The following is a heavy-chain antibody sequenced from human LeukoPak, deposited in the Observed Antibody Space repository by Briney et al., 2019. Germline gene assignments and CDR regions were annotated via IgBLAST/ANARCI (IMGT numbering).Heavy chain of an antibody. CDR1: GFTFSNYG. J-gene: IGHJ5*02. D-gene: IGHD2/OR15-2a*01. CDR3: ARGKTSQNIVTRKTYNWFDP. Sequence: GGSLRLSCIASGFTFSNYGMHWVRQGPGKGLEWVAFMRFDVSNTYYADSVKGRFTISRDNAKNSLYLQMKSLRAEDTAVYYCARGKTSQNIVTRKTYNWFDPWGQGTLVTVSS. V-gene: IGHV3-30*02. CDR2: MRFDVSNT.